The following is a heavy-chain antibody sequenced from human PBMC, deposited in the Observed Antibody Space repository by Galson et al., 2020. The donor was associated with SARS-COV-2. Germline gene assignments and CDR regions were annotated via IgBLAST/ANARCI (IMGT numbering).Heavy chain of an antibody. V-gene: IGHV2-70*11. CDR3: ERSRGRGWLFDY. CDR2: IDWDDDK. J-gene: IGHJ4*02. D-gene: IGHD6-19*01. Sequence: ESGPTLVKPTQTLTLTCTFSGFSLSTSGMCVSWIRQPPGKALEWLARIDWDDDKYYSTSLKTRLTISKDTSKNQVVLTMTNMDPVDTATYYCERSRGRGWLFDYWGQGTLVTVSS. CDR1: GFSLSTSGMC.